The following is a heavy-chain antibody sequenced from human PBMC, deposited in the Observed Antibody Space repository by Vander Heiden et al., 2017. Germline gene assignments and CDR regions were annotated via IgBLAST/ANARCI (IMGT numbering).Heavy chain of an antibody. J-gene: IGHJ4*02. V-gene: IGHV4-39*01. Sequence: QLQLQESGPGLVKTSETLSLTCSVSGGSISSSSHYWVWFRQSPGKGLEWIGSIYYSGNTYYKPSLRSRVTISVDTSRNQFSLKVTSVTAADTAVYYCARRPVLGATKYYFDYWGQGILVTVSS. D-gene: IGHD1-26*01. CDR1: GGSISSSSHY. CDR2: IYYSGNT. CDR3: ARRPVLGATKYYFDY.